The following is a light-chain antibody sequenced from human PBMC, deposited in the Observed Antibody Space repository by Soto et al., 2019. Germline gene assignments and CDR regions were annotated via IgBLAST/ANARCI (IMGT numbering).Light chain of an antibody. J-gene: IGLJ1*01. Sequence: QSVLTQPASVSGSPGQSIAISCTGTSSDVGSYNYVSWYQQHPGKAPKLMIYDVSNRPSGVSNRFSGSKSGNTASLTISGLPAEDEADYYCSSYTSSSTLYVFGTGTKVTVL. V-gene: IGLV2-14*03. CDR3: SSYTSSSTLYV. CDR2: DVS. CDR1: SSDVGSYNY.